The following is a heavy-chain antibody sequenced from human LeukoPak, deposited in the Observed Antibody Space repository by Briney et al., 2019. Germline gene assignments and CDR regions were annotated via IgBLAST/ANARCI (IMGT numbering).Heavy chain of an antibody. CDR1: GFTFDDYV. V-gene: IGHV3-43*02. D-gene: IGHD5-18*01. Sequence: GGSLRLSCAASGFTFDDYVMHWVRQAPGKGLEWVSLISGDGGSTYYADSVKGRFTISRDNSKNSLYLQMNSLRTEDTALYYCAKSGGYSYGPSRGYYFDYWGQGTLVTVSS. CDR3: AKSGGYSYGPSRGYYFDY. J-gene: IGHJ4*02. CDR2: ISGDGGST.